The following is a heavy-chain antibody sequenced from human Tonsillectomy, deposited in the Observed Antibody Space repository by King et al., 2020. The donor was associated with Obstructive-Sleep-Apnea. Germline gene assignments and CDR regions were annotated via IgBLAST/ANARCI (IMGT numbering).Heavy chain of an antibody. V-gene: IGHV3-9*01. D-gene: IGHD3-16*01. CDR1: GFSFDDYA. Sequence: VQLVESGGGLGQPGRSLRLSCAASGFSFDDYAMHWVRHVPGKGLEWVSGLHWNSGKLAFADPVKGRFTISRDNAKNSMSLQMNSLRTEHTALYYCVKDRAGGVPDAFDIWGQGTMVTVSS. CDR2: LHWNSGKL. J-gene: IGHJ3*02. CDR3: VKDRAGGVPDAFDI.